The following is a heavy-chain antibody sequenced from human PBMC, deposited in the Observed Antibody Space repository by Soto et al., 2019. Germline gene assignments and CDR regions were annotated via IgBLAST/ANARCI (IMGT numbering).Heavy chain of an antibody. V-gene: IGHV3-9*01. Sequence: PGGSLRLSCAASGFSFRNFGMHWVRQAPGKGLEWVSGIFWDGNRMDYADSVKGRFFISRDNAKNSLYLQMNSLREDDTALYYCTKDINMGGVDVWGQGTTVTVSS. D-gene: IGHD3-10*01. J-gene: IGHJ6*02. CDR3: TKDINMGGVDV. CDR1: GFSFRNFG. CDR2: IFWDGNRM.